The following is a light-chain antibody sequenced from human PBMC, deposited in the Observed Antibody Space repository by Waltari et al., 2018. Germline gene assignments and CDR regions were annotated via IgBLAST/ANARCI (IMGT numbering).Light chain of an antibody. V-gene: IGKV2-28*01. CDR3: MQALQTPRT. CDR2: WGS. J-gene: IGKJ5*01. CDR1: QSLLHSNGYTY. Sequence: DIVMTQSPLSLPVTPGEPASISCRSIQSLLHSNGYTYLDWYLQKPGQSPQVLIYWGSNRASGVPDRFSGSGSGTDFTLKISRVEAEDVGVYYCMQALQTPRTFGQGTRLEIK.